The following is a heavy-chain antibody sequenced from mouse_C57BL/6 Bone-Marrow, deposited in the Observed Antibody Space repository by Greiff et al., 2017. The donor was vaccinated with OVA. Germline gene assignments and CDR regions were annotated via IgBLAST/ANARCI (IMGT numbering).Heavy chain of an antibody. J-gene: IGHJ4*01. Sequence: VQLQQSGPELVKPGASVKISCKASGYSFTDYNMNWVKQSNGKSLEWIGVINPNYGTTSSNQKFKGKATLTVDQSSSTAYMQLNSLTSEDSAVYYCARRLYYGNYYPAMDYWGQGTSVTVSS. CDR3: ARRLYYGNYYPAMDY. CDR2: INPNYGTT. CDR1: GYSFTDYN. V-gene: IGHV1-39*01. D-gene: IGHD2-1*01.